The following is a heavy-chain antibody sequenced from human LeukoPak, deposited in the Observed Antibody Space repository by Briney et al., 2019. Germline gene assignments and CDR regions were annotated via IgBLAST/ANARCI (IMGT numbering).Heavy chain of an antibody. J-gene: IGHJ4*02. CDR1: GWPFTRDW. D-gene: IGHD2-21*02. CDR2: IKDDGSAK. V-gene: IGHV3-7*01. Sequence: GGSLRLSCEVSGWPFTRDWMSWVRQAPGKGLEWVANIKDDGSAKYYVDSVKGRFTISRDNAKNSLYLQMNSLRAEDTAVYYCARWTTCGGDCHILDYWGQGILVTVSS. CDR3: ARWTTCGGDCHILDY.